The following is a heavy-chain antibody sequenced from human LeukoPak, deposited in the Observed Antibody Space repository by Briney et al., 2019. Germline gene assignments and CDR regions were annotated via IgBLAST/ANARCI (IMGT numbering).Heavy chain of an antibody. J-gene: IGHJ4*02. Sequence: GRSLRLSCAASGFTFNGYAMHWVRQAPGRGLEWVAVTSYDGSNKYYADSVKGRFTISRDNSKNTLYLQMNSLRVEDTAVYYCAGSPRITGTQVSRFFDYWGQGSLVTVSS. CDR2: TSYDGSNK. CDR3: AGSPRITGTQVSRFFDY. D-gene: IGHD1-20*01. CDR1: GFTFNGYA. V-gene: IGHV3-30-3*01.